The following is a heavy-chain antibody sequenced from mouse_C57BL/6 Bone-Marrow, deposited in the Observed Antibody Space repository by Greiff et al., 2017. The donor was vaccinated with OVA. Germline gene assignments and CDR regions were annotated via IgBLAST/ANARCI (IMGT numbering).Heavy chain of an antibody. Sequence: EVQLQESGPGLVKPSQSLSLTCSVTGYSITSGYYWNWIRQFPGNTLEWMGYISYDGSNNSNPSLKNRISITRDTSKNQFFLKLNSVTTEDTATYYCARGITTVAYFDYWGQGTTLTVSS. CDR2: ISYDGSN. CDR1: GYSITSGYY. V-gene: IGHV3-6*01. J-gene: IGHJ2*01. CDR3: ARGITTVAYFDY. D-gene: IGHD1-1*01.